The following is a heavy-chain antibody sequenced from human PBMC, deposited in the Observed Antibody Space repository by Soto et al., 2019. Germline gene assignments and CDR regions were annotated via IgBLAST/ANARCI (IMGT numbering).Heavy chain of an antibody. Sequence: QVQLVQSGAEVKKPGSSVKVSCKASGGTFSSYTISWVRQAPGQGLEWMGRIIPILGIANYAQKFQGRVTITADKSTSTAYMEVSSLRSEDPAVYYFARAPKDPDCGGDCYSGDAFDIWGQGTMVTVSS. CDR1: GGTFSSYT. D-gene: IGHD2-21*02. CDR3: ARAPKDPDCGGDCYSGDAFDI. V-gene: IGHV1-69*02. CDR2: IIPILGIA. J-gene: IGHJ3*02.